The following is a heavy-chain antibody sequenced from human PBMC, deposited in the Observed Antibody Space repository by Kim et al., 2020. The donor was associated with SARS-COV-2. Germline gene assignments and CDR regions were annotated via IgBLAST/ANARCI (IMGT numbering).Heavy chain of an antibody. J-gene: IGHJ4*02. CDR2: FYYNGNT. Sequence: SETLSLTCSVSGDSISGSNFFWGWVRQAPGRGLEWIASFYYNGNTFYNPSLKSRASISVDVSVNLISLRLYSVTAADTGVYFCARHATHLSTFDFCGQGT. CDR1: GDSISGSNFF. CDR3: ARHATHLSTFDF. V-gene: IGHV4-39*01.